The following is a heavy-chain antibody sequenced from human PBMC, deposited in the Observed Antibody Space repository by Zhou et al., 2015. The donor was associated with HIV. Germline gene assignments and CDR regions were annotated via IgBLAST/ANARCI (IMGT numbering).Heavy chain of an antibody. Sequence: QVQLVQSGAEVKKPGSSVKVSCKASGGTFSSYAISWVRQAPGQGLEWMGGIIPIFGTANYAQKFQGRVTITADESTSTAYMELSSLRSEDTAVYYCARLYCSSTSCYAAGWFDPWGQGTLVTVSS. CDR1: GGTFSSYA. J-gene: IGHJ5*02. D-gene: IGHD2-2*01. CDR3: ARLYCSSTSCYAAGWFDP. V-gene: IGHV1-69*01. CDR2: IIPIFGTA.